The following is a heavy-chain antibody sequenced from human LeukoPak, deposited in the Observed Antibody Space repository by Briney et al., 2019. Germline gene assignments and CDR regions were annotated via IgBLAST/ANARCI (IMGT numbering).Heavy chain of an antibody. CDR2: IYTSGST. D-gene: IGHD2-21*01. V-gene: IGHV4-4*07. J-gene: IGHJ3*02. CDR3: ARDRKAIVVVNHDAFDI. Sequence: AETLSLTWTVCCGSISSYYWRWIRQPAGEGLEGIGRIYTSGSTNYNPSLKSRVTMSVDTSKNQFSLKRSSVTAADTAVYYCARDRKAIVVVNHDAFDIWGQGTMVTVSS. CDR1: CGSISSYY.